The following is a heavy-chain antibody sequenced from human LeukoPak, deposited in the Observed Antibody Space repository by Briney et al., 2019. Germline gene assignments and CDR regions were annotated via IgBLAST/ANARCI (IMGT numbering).Heavy chain of an antibody. CDR3: ARLSVLEIVGDPDY. CDR2: VYYDGTT. CDR1: GGPISSSSYF. D-gene: IGHD1-26*01. Sequence: SETLSLTCAVSGGPISSSSYFWAWIRQPPGKGLEWIGSVYYDGTTSYSPSLRSRITISVDTSKKQSSLHLNSVTAADTAVYFCARLSVLEIVGDPDYWGQGALVTVSS. J-gene: IGHJ4*02. V-gene: IGHV4-39*01.